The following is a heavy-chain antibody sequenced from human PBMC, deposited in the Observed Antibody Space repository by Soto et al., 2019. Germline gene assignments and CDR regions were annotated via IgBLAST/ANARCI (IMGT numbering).Heavy chain of an antibody. D-gene: IGHD1-7*01. CDR3: AGVRLELQDYYGMEV. J-gene: IGHJ6*02. Sequence: ASVQVSCKATDYTFTSYGISWVRQAPGQGLEWMGWISAYSGNTNYAPKIPGRVTMTTDTSTSTAYMELRRRSSDDTAVYCWAGVRLELQDYYGMEVWGQGTTV. CDR1: DYTFTSYG. CDR2: ISAYSGNT. V-gene: IGHV1-18*01.